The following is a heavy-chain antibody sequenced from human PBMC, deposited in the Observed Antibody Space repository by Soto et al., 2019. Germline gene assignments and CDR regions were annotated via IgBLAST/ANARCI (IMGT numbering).Heavy chain of an antibody. CDR3: ARGDIVVVVAALGYYYYGMDV. D-gene: IGHD2-15*01. CDR2: IIPIFGTA. CDR1: GGTFSSYA. Sequence: QVQLVQSGAEVQKPGSSVKVSCKASGGTFSSYAISWVRQAPGQGLEWMGGIIPIFGTANYAQKFQGRVTITADKSTSTAYMELSSLRSEDTAVYYCARGDIVVVVAALGYYYYGMDVWGQGTTVTVSS. J-gene: IGHJ6*02. V-gene: IGHV1-69*06.